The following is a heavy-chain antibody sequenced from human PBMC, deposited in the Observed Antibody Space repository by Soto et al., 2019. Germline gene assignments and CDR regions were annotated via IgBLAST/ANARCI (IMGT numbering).Heavy chain of an antibody. Sequence: QLQLQESGPGLVKPSETLSLTCTVSGGSINNSSFYWGWVRQPPGKRLEWIGSIYYSGRAYYNPSIKRRLTISVDTSKHQFSLNLSSVTAADTAVYFCARRPLVRGIIPYYFDSWGQGTLVNVSS. J-gene: IGHJ4*02. CDR3: ARRPLVRGIIPYYFDS. V-gene: IGHV4-39*01. D-gene: IGHD3-10*01. CDR2: IYYSGRA. CDR1: GGSINNSSFY.